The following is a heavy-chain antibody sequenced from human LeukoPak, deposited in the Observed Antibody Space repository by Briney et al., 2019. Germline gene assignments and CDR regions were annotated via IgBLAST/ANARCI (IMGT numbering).Heavy chain of an antibody. CDR3: ARDSAGSGSYSPPVYMDV. CDR2: IYYSGST. CDR1: GGSFSSSSYY. Sequence: PSETLSLTCAVYGGSFSSSSYYWGWIRQPPGKGLEWIGSIYYSGSTYYNPSLKSRVTISVDTSKNQFSLKLSSVTAADTAVYYCARDSAGSGSYSPPVYMDVWGKGTTVTVSS. V-gene: IGHV4-39*02. D-gene: IGHD3-10*01. J-gene: IGHJ6*03.